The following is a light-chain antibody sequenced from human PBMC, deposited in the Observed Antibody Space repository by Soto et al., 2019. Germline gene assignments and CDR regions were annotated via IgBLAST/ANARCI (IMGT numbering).Light chain of an antibody. CDR2: GAS. CDR3: QQYNNWPRT. V-gene: IGKV3-15*01. Sequence: VLLQSPALLSLSTGARAPLSRSARQSGSSNLAWYQQKPGQAPRLLIYGASTRATGIPARFSGSGSGTEFTLTISSLQSEDFAVYYCQQYNNWPRTFGQGTKVDI. J-gene: IGKJ1*01. CDR1: QSGSSN.